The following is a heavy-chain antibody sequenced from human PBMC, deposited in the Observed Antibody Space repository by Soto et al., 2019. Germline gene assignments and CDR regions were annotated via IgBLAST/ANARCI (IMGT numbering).Heavy chain of an antibody. CDR1: GFTFSSYW. D-gene: IGHD3-10*01. CDR3: AREGSTMGLDV. Sequence: GGAQRLSCAASGFTFSSYWMSWVRQAPGKGLEWVANIKQDGSEKYYVDSVKGRFTISRDNAKNSLYLQMDSLRAEDTAVYYCAREGSTMGLDVWGQGTTVTVSS. V-gene: IGHV3-7*03. J-gene: IGHJ6*02. CDR2: IKQDGSEK.